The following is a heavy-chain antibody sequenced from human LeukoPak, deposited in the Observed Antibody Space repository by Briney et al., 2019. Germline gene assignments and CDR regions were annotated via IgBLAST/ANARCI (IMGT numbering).Heavy chain of an antibody. Sequence: SETLSLTCTVSGGSISSSDYFWGWIRQPPGKGLEWIGSIYYSGSTYYNPSLQSRVTISADTSKNQFSLKLNSVTAADTAVYYCARVLEPPGRIDPWGQGTLVTVSS. D-gene: IGHD1-1*01. CDR3: ARVLEPPGRIDP. V-gene: IGHV4-39*07. CDR1: GGSISSSDYF. J-gene: IGHJ5*02. CDR2: IYYSGST.